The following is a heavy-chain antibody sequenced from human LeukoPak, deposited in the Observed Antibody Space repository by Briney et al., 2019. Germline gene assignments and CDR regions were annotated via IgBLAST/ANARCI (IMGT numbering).Heavy chain of an antibody. D-gene: IGHD1-14*01. CDR1: GFTFSNYN. J-gene: IGHJ4*02. CDR3: AREYLRRKTGYFDY. CDR2: ISSGSSSAI. V-gene: IGHV3-48*01. Sequence: GGSLRLSCAASGFTFSNYNMNWVRQAPGKGLEWVSYISSGSSSAIYYADPVKGRFTVSRDNAKNSLYLQMNSLRAEDTAVYYCAREYLRRKTGYFDYWGQGTLVTVSS.